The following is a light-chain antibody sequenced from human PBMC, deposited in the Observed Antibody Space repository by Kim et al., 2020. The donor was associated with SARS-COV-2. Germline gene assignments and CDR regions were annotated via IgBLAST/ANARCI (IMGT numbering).Light chain of an antibody. Sequence: DIQMTQSPSTLSASVGDRVTITCRASQSISSWLAWYQQKPGKAPKLLIYKASSLESGVPSRFSGSGSGTEFTLTISSLQPDDFATYYCQQYNSYTYGFGQGTKLEI. CDR3: QQYNSYTYG. CDR1: QSISSW. CDR2: KAS. V-gene: IGKV1-5*03. J-gene: IGKJ2*03.